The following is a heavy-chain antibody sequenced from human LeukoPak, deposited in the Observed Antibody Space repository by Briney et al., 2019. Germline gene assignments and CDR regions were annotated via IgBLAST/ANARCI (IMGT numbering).Heavy chain of an antibody. J-gene: IGHJ4*02. V-gene: IGHV3-74*01. Sequence: GGSLRLSCAASGNYWMHWVRQVPGKGLVWVSHINSDGSWTSYADSVKGRFTITKDNAKNSMYLQMNSLRAEDTAVYYCATPLDYYDSDGYHQGGDWGQGTLVTVSS. D-gene: IGHD3-22*01. CDR2: INSDGSWT. CDR3: ATPLDYYDSDGYHQGGD. CDR1: GNYW.